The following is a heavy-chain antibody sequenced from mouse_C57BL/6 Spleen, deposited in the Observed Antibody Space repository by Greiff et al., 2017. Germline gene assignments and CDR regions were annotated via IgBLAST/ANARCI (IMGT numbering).Heavy chain of an antibody. CDR2: IYPSDSET. V-gene: IGHV1-61*01. D-gene: IGHD2-2*01. CDR3: ARSVDGYDLGY. J-gene: IGHJ2*01. CDR1: GYTFTSYW. Sequence: QVQLQQPGAELVRPGSSVKLSCKASGYTFTSYWMDWVKQRPGQGLEWIGNIYPSDSETHYNQKFKDKATLTVDKSSSTAYMQLSSLTSEDSAVYYCARSVDGYDLGYWGRGTTLTVSS.